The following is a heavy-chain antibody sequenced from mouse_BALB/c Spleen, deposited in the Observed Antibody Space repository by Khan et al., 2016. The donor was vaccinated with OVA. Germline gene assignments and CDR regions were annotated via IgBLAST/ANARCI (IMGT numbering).Heavy chain of an antibody. CDR1: GFTFTDYY. CDR2: IRNKANGYTT. CDR3: ARETGVDIYWYFGV. Sequence: EVELVESGGGLVQPGGSLRLSCATSGFTFTDYYMSWVRQPPGKALEWLGFIRNKANGYTTEYSASVKGRFTISRDNSQSIAYLQMNTLRADDSTTYYCARETGVDIYWYFGVWGAGTTVTVSS. V-gene: IGHV7-3*02. D-gene: IGHD1-3*01. J-gene: IGHJ1*01.